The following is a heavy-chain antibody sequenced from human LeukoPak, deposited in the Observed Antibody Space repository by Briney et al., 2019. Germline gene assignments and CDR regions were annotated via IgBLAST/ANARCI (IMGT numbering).Heavy chain of an antibody. D-gene: IGHD2-21*02. CDR2: FDPEDGET. CDR3: ATASLSHCGGDCYPPRV. CDR1: GYTLTELS. Sequence: ASVKVSCKVSGYTLTELSMHWVRQAPGKGLEWMGGFDPEDGETIYAQKFQGRVTMTEDTSTDTAYMELSSLRSEDTAVYYCATASLSHCGGDCYPPRVWGQGTTVTVSS. J-gene: IGHJ6*02. V-gene: IGHV1-24*01.